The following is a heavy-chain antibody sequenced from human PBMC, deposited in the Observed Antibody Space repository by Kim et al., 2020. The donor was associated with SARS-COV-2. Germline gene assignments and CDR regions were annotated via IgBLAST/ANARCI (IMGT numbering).Heavy chain of an antibody. J-gene: IGHJ4*02. CDR2: IRHSGNT. Sequence: SETLSLTCAVYDGSFSSYFWSWIRQPPGEGLEWIAEIRHSGNTNSNPTLKSRGTISVDTSKNQISLKLISVTAADTAAYYCARTYYGFASCRQGTLVT. V-gene: IGHV4-34*01. D-gene: IGHD3-22*01. CDR3: ARTYYGFAS. CDR1: DGSFSSYF.